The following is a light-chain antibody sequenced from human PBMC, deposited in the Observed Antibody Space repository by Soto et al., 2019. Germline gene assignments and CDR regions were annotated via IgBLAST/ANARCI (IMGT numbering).Light chain of an antibody. Sequence: SYELTQPPSVSVAPGQTARITCGGNNIGSKSVHWYQQKPCQAPVLVVYDDSDRPSGIPERFSGSNSGNTATLTISRVEAGDEADYYCQVWDSSSDPYVVFGGGTKLTVL. CDR1: NIGSKS. V-gene: IGLV3-21*02. CDR3: QVWDSSSDPYVV. CDR2: DDS. J-gene: IGLJ2*01.